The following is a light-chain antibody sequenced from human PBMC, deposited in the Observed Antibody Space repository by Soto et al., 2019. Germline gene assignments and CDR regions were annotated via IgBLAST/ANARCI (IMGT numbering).Light chain of an antibody. CDR3: SSYAGSLVV. V-gene: IGLV2-8*01. CDR1: SSDVGGYNY. Sequence: QSVLTQPPSASGSPGQSVTISCTGTSSDVGGYNYVSWYQQHPGKAPKLMIYEVSKRPSGVPDRISGSKSGNTASLTVSGLQAEDEADYYCSSYAGSLVVFGGGTKLTVL. J-gene: IGLJ2*01. CDR2: EVS.